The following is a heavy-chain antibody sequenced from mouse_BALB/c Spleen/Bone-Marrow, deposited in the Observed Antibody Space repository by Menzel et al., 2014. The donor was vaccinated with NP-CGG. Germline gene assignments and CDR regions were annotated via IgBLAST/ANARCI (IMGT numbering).Heavy chain of an antibody. Sequence: EVQLQQSGPELVKPGASVKISCKASGYSFTGYFMNWVMQSHGKSLEWIGRINPYNGDTFYNQKFKGKATLTVDKSSSTAHRELRSLASEDSAVYYCARGGLLRAMDYWGQGTSVTVSS. D-gene: IGHD2-3*01. CDR2: INPYNGDT. J-gene: IGHJ4*01. CDR1: GYSFTGYF. V-gene: IGHV1-20*02. CDR3: ARGGLLRAMDY.